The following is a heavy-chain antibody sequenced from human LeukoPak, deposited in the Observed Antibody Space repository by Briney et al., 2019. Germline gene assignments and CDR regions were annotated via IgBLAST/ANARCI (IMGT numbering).Heavy chain of an antibody. J-gene: IGHJ5*02. CDR2: IYYSGST. V-gene: IGHV4-39*07. CDR3: ARVGVLRYFDWFIWFDP. CDR1: GGSLSSSSYY. Sequence: PSGTLSLTCTVSGGSLSSSSYYWGWIRQPPGKGLEWIGSIYYSGSTYYNPSLKSRVTISVDTSKNQFSLKLSSVTAADTAVYYCARVGVLRYFDWFIWFDPWGQGTLVTVSS. D-gene: IGHD3-9*01.